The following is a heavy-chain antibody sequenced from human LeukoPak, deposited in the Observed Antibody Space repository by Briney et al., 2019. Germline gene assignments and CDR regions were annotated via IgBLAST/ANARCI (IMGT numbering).Heavy chain of an antibody. V-gene: IGHV4-31*03. Sequence: NPSETLSLTCTVSGGSISSGGYYWSWIRQHPGKGLEWIGYIYYSGSTYYNPSLKSRVTISVDTSKNQFSLKLSSVTAADTAVYYCARGVLRYFDWLLSGDAFDIWGQGTMVTVSS. D-gene: IGHD3-9*01. J-gene: IGHJ3*02. CDR2: IYYSGST. CDR3: ARGVLRYFDWLLSGDAFDI. CDR1: GGSISSGGYY.